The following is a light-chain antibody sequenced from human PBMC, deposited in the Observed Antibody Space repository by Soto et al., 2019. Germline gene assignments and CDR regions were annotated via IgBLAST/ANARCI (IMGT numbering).Light chain of an antibody. CDR1: SSDVGGYNY. V-gene: IGLV2-14*03. J-gene: IGLJ1*01. CDR2: DVS. CDR3: SSYSSSGTLYV. Sequence: QSALTQPASVSGSPGQSITISCTGTSSDVGGYNYVSWYQQHSGKAPKVMIYDVSNRPSGVSNRYSGSKSGNTASLTISGLQAEDEADYYCSSYSSSGTLYVFGTGTKLTVL.